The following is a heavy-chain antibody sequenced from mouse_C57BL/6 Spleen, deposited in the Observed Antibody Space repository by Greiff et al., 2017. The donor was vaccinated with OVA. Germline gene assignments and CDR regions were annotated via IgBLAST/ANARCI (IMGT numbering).Heavy chain of an antibody. CDR1: GYTFTSYW. V-gene: IGHV1-64*01. D-gene: IGHD1-1*01. J-gene: IGHJ1*03. CDR2: IHPNSGST. Sequence: QVQLQQPGAELVKPGASVKLSCKASGYTFTSYWMHWVKQRPGQGLEWIGMIHPNSGSTNYNEKFKSKATLTVDKSSSTAYMQLSSLTSEDSAVYYGAGYYYGSSLVLNVWGTGTTVTVSS. CDR3: AGYYYGSSLVLNV.